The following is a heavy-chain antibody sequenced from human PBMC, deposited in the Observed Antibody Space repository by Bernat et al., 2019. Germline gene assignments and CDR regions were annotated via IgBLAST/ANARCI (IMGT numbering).Heavy chain of an antibody. Sequence: QVQLVQSGAEVKKPGASVKVSCKASGYTFTSYAMHWVRQAPGQRLEWMGWINAGNGNTKYSQKFQGRVTITRDKSASTAYMELSSLRSEDTAVYYCARARTFVNYYGSGSYNRGYYYYGMDVWGQGTTVTVSS. V-gene: IGHV1-3*01. CDR3: ARARTFVNYYGSGSYNRGYYYYGMDV. CDR1: GYTFTSYA. CDR2: INAGNGNT. J-gene: IGHJ6*02. D-gene: IGHD3-10*01.